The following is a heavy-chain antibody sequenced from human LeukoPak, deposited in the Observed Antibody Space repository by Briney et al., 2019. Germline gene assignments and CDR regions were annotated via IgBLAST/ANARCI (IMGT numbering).Heavy chain of an antibody. J-gene: IGHJ6*02. V-gene: IGHV4-39*01. CDR1: GGSISSSSYY. D-gene: IGHD4-11*01. CDR3: ARDSRLDDYSYGMDV. Sequence: SETLSLTCTVSGGSISSSSYYWGWIRQPPGKGLEWIGSIYYSGSTYYNPSLKSRVTISVDTSKNQFSLKLSSVTAADTAVYCCARDSRLDDYSYGMDVWGQGTTVTVSS. CDR2: IYYSGST.